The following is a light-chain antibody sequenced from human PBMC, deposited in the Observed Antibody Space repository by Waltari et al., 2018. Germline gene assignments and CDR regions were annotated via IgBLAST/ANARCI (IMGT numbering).Light chain of an antibody. Sequence: QSALTQPASVSGSPGQSITIPCTGTSSDDGGYDYVSWYQQHPGKAPKLLIYDVGNWPSGVSNRFSGSKSGNTASLTISGLQAEDEADYYCSSYTTSSTLVVFGGGTKLTVL. CDR3: SSYTTSSTLVV. CDR1: SSDDGGYDY. J-gene: IGLJ2*01. V-gene: IGLV2-14*01. CDR2: DVG.